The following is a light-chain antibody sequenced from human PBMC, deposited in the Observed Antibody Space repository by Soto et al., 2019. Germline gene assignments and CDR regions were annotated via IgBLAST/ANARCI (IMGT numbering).Light chain of an antibody. CDR1: ESVSSNF. CDR2: GAS. Sequence: EIVLTQSPCTLSFSPGERATLSCRASESVSSNFLAWYQQKFGQAPRLLIYGASSRASGIPDRFSGRGTGTDFTLTINRLEPEDFAIYYCQQYHRSPWTFGQGTKVEI. V-gene: IGKV3-20*01. J-gene: IGKJ1*01. CDR3: QQYHRSPWT.